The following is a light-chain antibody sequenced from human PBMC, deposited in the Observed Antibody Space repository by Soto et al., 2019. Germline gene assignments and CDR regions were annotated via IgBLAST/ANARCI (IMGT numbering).Light chain of an antibody. V-gene: IGLV2-14*01. Sequence: QSVLTQPASVSGSPGQSITISCIGTSSDIGAYNYVSWYQQHPGKVSKLMIYEVTNRPSGLSNRFSGSKSGNTASLTISGLQAEDEADYFCSSYTSTSTLYVFGTGTKVTVL. CDR3: SSYTSTSTLYV. CDR2: EVT. CDR1: SSDIGAYNY. J-gene: IGLJ1*01.